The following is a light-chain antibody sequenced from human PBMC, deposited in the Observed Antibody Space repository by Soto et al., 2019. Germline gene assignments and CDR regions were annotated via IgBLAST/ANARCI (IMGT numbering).Light chain of an antibody. CDR3: SSYTSATTYV. V-gene: IGLV2-14*01. Sequence: QSALTQPASVSGSPGQSITISCTGTSSDVGAYNYDSWYQQYPGEAPKVIIYDVSHRPAGVSNRFSGSKSGNTASLTISGLQTQDEAYYYCSSYTSATTYVFGTGTRSPS. J-gene: IGLJ1*01. CDR2: DVS. CDR1: SSDVGAYNY.